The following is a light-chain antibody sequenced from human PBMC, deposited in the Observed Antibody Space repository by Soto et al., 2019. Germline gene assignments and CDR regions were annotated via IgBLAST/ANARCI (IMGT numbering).Light chain of an antibody. J-gene: IGKJ1*01. CDR1: QSISSW. V-gene: IGKV1-5*01. Sequence: ASQSISSWLAWYQQTQGKAPQILISDASSLESGVPSRFRGSGSGTEFPLTSSSLQTDAFETYSCQHYNSSSEAFGPGTKV. CDR3: QHYNSSSEA. CDR2: DAS.